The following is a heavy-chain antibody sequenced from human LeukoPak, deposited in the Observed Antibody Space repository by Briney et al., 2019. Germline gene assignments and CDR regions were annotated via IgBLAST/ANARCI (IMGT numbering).Heavy chain of an antibody. CDR3: AREDTALFDY. V-gene: IGHV4-34*01. Sequence: SETLSLTCTVSGGSISNYYWSWIRQPPGKGLEWTGEINHSGSTNYNPSLKSRVTISVDTSKNQFSLKLSSVTAADTAVYYCAREDTALFDYWGQGTLVTVSS. CDR2: INHSGST. J-gene: IGHJ4*02. D-gene: IGHD5-18*01. CDR1: GGSISNYY.